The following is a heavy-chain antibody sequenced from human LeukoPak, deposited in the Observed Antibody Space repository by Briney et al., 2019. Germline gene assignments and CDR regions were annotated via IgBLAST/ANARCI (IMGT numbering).Heavy chain of an antibody. V-gene: IGHV4-34*01. J-gene: IGHJ5*02. CDR2: INHSGSA. Sequence: SETLSLTCAVYGGSFSGYYWSWIRQPPGKGLEWIGEINHSGSANYNPSLKSRVTISVDTSKNQFSLKLSSVTAADTAVYYCARDNVGWFDRWGQGTLVTVSS. CDR1: GGSFSGYY. CDR3: ARDNVGWFDR. D-gene: IGHD1-14*01.